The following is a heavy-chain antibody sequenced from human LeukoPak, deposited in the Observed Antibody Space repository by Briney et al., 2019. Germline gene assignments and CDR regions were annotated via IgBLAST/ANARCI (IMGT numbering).Heavy chain of an antibody. CDR1: SGSFSGYY. V-gene: IGHV4-34*01. CDR2: INHSGST. Sequence: SETLSLTCAVHSGSFSGYYWSWIRQPPGKGLEWIGEINHSGSTNYNPSLKSRVTISVDTSKNQFSLKLSAVTAADTAVYYCARFDGSGTNGPADYWGQGTLVTVSS. D-gene: IGHD3-10*01. CDR3: ARFDGSGTNGPADY. J-gene: IGHJ4*02.